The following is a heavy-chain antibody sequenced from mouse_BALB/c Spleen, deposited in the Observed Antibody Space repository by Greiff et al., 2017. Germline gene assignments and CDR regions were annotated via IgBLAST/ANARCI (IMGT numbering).Heavy chain of an antibody. CDR2: IYPGSGST. J-gene: IGHJ2*01. Sequence: LKQPGSELVRPGASVKLSCKASGYTFTSYWMHWVQQRHGQGLEWIGNIYPGSGSTNYDKKFKSKGTLTVNTSSSTAYMHLSSQTSEDSAVYDCKKGLLDYWGQGTTLTVSS. CDR1: GYTFTSYW. D-gene: IGHD3-1*01. CDR3: KKGLLDY. V-gene: IGHV1S22*01.